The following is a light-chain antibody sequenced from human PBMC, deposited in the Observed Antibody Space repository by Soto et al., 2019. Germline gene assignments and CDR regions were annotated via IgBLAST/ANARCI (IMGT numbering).Light chain of an antibody. J-gene: IGLJ1*01. CDR1: ISNIGAGYD. V-gene: IGLV1-40*01. CDR3: QSYDSSLSGYV. CDR2: GNI. Sequence: QSLLTQPPSLSVAPGQRVTISCTGSISNIGAGYDVHWYQQLPGTAPKVLIYGNINRPSGVPDRFSGSKSGTSASLAITGLQAEDEADYYCQSYDSSLSGYVFGTGTKVNVL.